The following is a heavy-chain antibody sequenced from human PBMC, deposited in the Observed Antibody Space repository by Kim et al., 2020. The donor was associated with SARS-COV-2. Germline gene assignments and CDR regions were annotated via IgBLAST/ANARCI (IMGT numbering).Heavy chain of an antibody. V-gene: IGHV1-8*01. Sequence: ASVKVSCKASGYTFTSYDINWVRQATGQGLEWMGWMNPNSGNTGYAQKFQGRVTMTRNTSISTAYMELSSLRSEDTAVYYCARGGFGVAVAGGLNAHRELKKLNDAFDIWGQGTMVTVSS. CDR3: ARGGFGVAVAGGLNAHRELKKLNDAFDI. CDR1: GYTFTSYD. D-gene: IGHD6-19*01. J-gene: IGHJ3*02. CDR2: MNPNSGNT.